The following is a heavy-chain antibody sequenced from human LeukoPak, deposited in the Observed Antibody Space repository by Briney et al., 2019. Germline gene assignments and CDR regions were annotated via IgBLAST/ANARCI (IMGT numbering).Heavy chain of an antibody. CDR3: ARFSGYCSSTSCTPGD. CDR2: ISSSSSYI. V-gene: IGHV3-21*01. CDR1: GFTFSSYS. D-gene: IGHD2-2*01. Sequence: GGSLRLSCAASGFTFSSYSMKWVRPAPGKGLEWGSSISSSSSYIYYADSVKGRFTISRDNAKNSLYLQMNSLRAEDTAVYYCARFSGYCSSTSCTPGDWGQGTLVTVSS. J-gene: IGHJ4*02.